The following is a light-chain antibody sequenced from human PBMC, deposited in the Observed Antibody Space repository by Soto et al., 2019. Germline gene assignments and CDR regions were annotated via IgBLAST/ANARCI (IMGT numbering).Light chain of an antibody. CDR2: STS. CDR1: SGSVSTRYY. J-gene: IGLJ3*02. CDR3: VLYMGSGIWV. V-gene: IGLV8-61*01. Sequence: QTVVTQEPSFSVSPGGTVTLTCGVSSGSVSTRYYPRWYQQTPGQAPPTLIYSTSTRSSGVPDRFSGSIVGNKAALTITGAVEDDESDYYCVLYMGSGIWVFGGGTKLTVL.